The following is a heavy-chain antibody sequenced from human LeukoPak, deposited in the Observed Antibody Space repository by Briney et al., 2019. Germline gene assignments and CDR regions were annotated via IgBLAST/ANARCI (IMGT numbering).Heavy chain of an antibody. CDR2: INPSGGST. D-gene: IGHD2-15*01. J-gene: IGHJ6*03. CDR3: ARVARWVDCSGGSCYRHYYMDV. Sequence: ASVKVSCNASGYTFTSYYMHWVRQAPGQGLEWMGIINPSGGSTSYAQKFQGRVTMTTDTSTSTVYMELSSLRSEDTAVYYCARVARWVDCSGGSCYRHYYMDVWGKGTTVTISS. CDR1: GYTFTSYY. V-gene: IGHV1-46*01.